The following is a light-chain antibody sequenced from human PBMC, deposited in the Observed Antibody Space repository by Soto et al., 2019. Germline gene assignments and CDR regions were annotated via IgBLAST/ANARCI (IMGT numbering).Light chain of an antibody. CDR1: QSVSTY. V-gene: IGKV3-15*01. CDR2: GAS. Sequence: EIVMTQSPATLSVSLGDRATLSCRASQSVSTYLAWYQQQPGQAPRLLIYGASTRATGIPARFSGSGSETDFTLTISSLQSEDFAVYYCQQYESWPPCYTFGQGTKLEIK. J-gene: IGKJ2*01. CDR3: QQYESWPPCYT.